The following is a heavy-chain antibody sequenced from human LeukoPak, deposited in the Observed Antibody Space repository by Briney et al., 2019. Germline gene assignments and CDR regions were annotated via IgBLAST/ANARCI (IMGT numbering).Heavy chain of an antibody. Sequence: ASVKVSCKASGYTFSDYYMHWVRQAPGQGLEWMGWIILNSGDTNYAQRFQGRVTMTRDTSISTAYMELSRLRSDDTAIYYCARGGAHTLVVAAAVIPPFGYWGRGTLVTVS. J-gene: IGHJ4*02. V-gene: IGHV1-2*02. CDR2: IILNSGDT. CDR3: ARGGAHTLVVAAAVIPPFGY. CDR1: GYTFSDYY. D-gene: IGHD2-2*02.